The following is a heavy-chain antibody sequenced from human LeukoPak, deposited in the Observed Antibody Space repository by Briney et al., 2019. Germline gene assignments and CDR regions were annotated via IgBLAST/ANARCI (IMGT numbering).Heavy chain of an antibody. CDR1: EFTFSSYW. J-gene: IGHJ3*02. CDR2: IYSGGST. Sequence: GGSLRLSCAASEFTFSSYWMSWVRQAPGKGLEWVSVIYSGGSTYYADSVKGRFTISRDNSKNTLYLQMNSLRAEDTAVYYCASSSGYSADAFDIWGQGTMVTVSS. CDR3: ASSSGYSADAFDI. V-gene: IGHV3-53*01. D-gene: IGHD3-22*01.